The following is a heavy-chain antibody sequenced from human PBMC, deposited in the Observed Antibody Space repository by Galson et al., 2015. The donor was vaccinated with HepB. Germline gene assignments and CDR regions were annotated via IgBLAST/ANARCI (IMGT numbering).Heavy chain of an antibody. CDR2: IYYSGST. V-gene: IGHV4-59*01. J-gene: IGHJ5*02. Sequence: ETLSLTCTVSGGSISSYYWSWIRQPPGKGLEWIGYIYYSGSTNYNPSLKSRVTISVDTSKNQFSLKLSSVTAADTAVYYCARVRSTPGIAAAAELNWFDPWGQGTLVTVSS. D-gene: IGHD6-13*01. CDR1: GGSISSYY. CDR3: ARVRSTPGIAAAAELNWFDP.